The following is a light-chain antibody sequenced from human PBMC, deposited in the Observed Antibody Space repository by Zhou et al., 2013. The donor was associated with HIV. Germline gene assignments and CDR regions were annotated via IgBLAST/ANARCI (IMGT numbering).Light chain of an antibody. J-gene: IGKJ2*01. CDR3: MQGTHWPPYT. Sequence: DVVMTQSPLSLPVTLGQPASISCRSSQSLVFSDGNTFLSWLHQRPGQSPRRLIYKVSNRDSGVPDRFSGSGSGTDFTLKISRVEAEDVGVYYCMQGTHWPPYTFGQGTKLEIK. V-gene: IGKV2-30*01. CDR2: KVS. CDR1: QSLVFSDGNTF.